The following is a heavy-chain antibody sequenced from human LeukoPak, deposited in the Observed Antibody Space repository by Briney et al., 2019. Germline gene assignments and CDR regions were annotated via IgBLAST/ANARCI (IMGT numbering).Heavy chain of an antibody. V-gene: IGHV4-59*12. CDR1: GGSFSGYY. CDR2: IYYSGST. CDR3: ARGSDGYCSSTSCYTGPYFDY. D-gene: IGHD2-2*02. J-gene: IGHJ4*02. Sequence: SETLSLTCAVYGGSFSGYYWSWIRQPPGKGLEWIGYIYYSGSTNYNPSLKSRVTISVDTSKNQFSLKLSSVTAADTAVYYCARGSDGYCSSTSCYTGPYFDYWGQGTLVTVSS.